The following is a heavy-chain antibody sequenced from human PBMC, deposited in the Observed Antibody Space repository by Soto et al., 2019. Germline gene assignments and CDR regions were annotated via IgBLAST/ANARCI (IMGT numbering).Heavy chain of an antibody. D-gene: IGHD1-26*01. CDR2: INPSGGST. J-gene: IGHJ4*01. Sequence: GASVKVSCKASGYTFTSYYMHWVRQAPGQGLEWMGIINPSGGSTSYAQKFQGRVTMTRDTSTSTVYMELSSLRSEDTAVYYCAREDGIAGETSAFDYWGHGTLVTVSS. CDR3: AREDGIAGETSAFDY. V-gene: IGHV1-46*01. CDR1: GYTFTSYY.